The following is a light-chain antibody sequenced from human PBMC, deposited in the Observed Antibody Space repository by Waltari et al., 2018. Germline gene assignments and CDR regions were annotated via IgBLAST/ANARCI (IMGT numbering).Light chain of an antibody. J-gene: IGLJ3*02. V-gene: IGLV2-14*03. Sequence: QSALTQPASVSGSPGESITISCTGTSRDVGGHNHVPWYQHHPAHAPKLILHAVNKRPSGVSNRFAGSKSDTTASLTISGLQAEDEADYYCNSFTDTASWVFGGGTKLTVL. CDR3: NSFTDTASWV. CDR2: AVN. CDR1: SRDVGGHNH.